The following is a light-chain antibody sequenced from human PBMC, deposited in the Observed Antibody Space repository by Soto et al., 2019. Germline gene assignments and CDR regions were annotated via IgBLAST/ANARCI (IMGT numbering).Light chain of an antibody. J-gene: IGKJ2*01. V-gene: IGKV4-1*01. CDR1: QSVLYSSNNKNL. CDR3: QQYYSPPRYT. Sequence: DIVMTQSPKSLAVSLGERATINCKSSQSVLYSSNNKNLIAWYQQKPGQPPKLLIYWASTRESGVPNRFSGSXXXXXFXXTISSLQAEDVAVYYCQQYYSPPRYTFGQGTKLEI. CDR2: WAS.